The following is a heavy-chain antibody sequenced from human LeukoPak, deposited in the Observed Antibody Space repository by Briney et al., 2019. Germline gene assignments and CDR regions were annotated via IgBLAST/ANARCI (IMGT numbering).Heavy chain of an antibody. Sequence: GGSLRLSCAASGFTFDDYAMPWVRQAPGKGLEWVSGISWNSGSIGYADSVKGRFTISRDNAKNSLYLQMNSLRAEDTALYYCAKDRYASATALDYWGQGTLVTVSS. CDR1: GFTFDDYA. D-gene: IGHD2-15*01. V-gene: IGHV3-9*01. J-gene: IGHJ4*02. CDR2: ISWNSGSI. CDR3: AKDRYASATALDY.